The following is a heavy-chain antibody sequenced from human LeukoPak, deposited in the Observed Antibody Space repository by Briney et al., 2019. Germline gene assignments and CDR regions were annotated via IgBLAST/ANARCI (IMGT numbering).Heavy chain of an antibody. D-gene: IGHD2-21*02. CDR3: ARSVSLVVVTADIDY. CDR1: GYTFTSYG. Sequence: EASVKVSCKASGYTFTSYGISWVRQAPGQGLEWMGWISAYNGNTNCAQKLQGRVTMTTDTSTSTAYMELRSLRSDDTAVYYCARSVSLVVVTADIDYWGQGTLVTVSS. V-gene: IGHV1-18*01. J-gene: IGHJ4*02. CDR2: ISAYNGNT.